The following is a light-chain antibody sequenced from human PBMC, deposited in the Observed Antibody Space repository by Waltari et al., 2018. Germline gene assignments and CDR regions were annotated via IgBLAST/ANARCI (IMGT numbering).Light chain of an antibody. V-gene: IGLV2-14*03. CDR2: DVN. CDR1: SGDIGAYNS. CDR3: SSYTTSTTLVI. Sequence: QSALTQPASVSGSRGQSITISCTGTSGDIGAYNSVSWYQQHPGRVPKLMIYDVNNRPSVVSNRFSGSKAGNTASLTISGVQAEDEADYYCSSYTTSTTLVIFGGGTKVTVL. J-gene: IGLJ2*01.